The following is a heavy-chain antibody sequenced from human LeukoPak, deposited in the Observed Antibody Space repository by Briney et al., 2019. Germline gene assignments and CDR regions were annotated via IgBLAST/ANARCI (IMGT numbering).Heavy chain of an antibody. V-gene: IGHV3-48*01. CDR2: ISSSSSTI. Sequence: GGSLRLSCAASGFTFSSYSMNWVRQAPGKGLEWVSYISSSSSTIYYADSVKGRFTISRDNAKNSLYLQMNSLRAEDTAVYYCARDLAAAVGGVFDYWGQGTLVTVSS. D-gene: IGHD6-13*01. J-gene: IGHJ4*02. CDR3: ARDLAAAVGGVFDY. CDR1: GFTFSSYS.